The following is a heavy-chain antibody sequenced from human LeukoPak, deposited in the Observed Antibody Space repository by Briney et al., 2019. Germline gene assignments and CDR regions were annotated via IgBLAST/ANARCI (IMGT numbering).Heavy chain of an antibody. V-gene: IGHV4-59*12. CDR1: GVSISSNY. CDR2: IYYSGST. Sequence: SETLSLTCTVSGVSISSNYWSWIRQPPGKGLEWIGHIYYSGSTNYTPSLKSRFTISGDTSKNQFSLKLNSVTAADTAVYYCARLTDNYFGDERVYYYDYWGQGTLVTVSS. CDR3: ARLTDNYFGDERVYYYDY. J-gene: IGHJ4*02. D-gene: IGHD3-10*01.